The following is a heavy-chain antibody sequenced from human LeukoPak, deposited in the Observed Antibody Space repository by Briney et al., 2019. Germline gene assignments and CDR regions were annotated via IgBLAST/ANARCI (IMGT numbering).Heavy chain of an antibody. CDR1: GFTFSSYS. D-gene: IGHD6-13*01. V-gene: IGHV3-21*01. Sequence: GGSLRLSCAASGFTFSSYSMNWVRQAPGKGLEWVSSISSSSYIYYADSVKGRFTISRDNAKNSLYLQMNSLRAEDTAVYYCARDSQLSLGLSIAAASDYWGQGTLVTVSS. CDR3: ARDSQLSLGLSIAAASDY. CDR2: ISSSSYI. J-gene: IGHJ4*02.